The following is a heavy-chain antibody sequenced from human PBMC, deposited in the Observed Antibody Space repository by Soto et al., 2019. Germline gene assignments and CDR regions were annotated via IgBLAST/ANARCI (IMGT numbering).Heavy chain of an antibody. CDR3: ARERVYARGSYYGMDV. D-gene: IGHD2-8*01. CDR1: GGSISSGDYY. CDR2: IYYSGST. J-gene: IGHJ6*02. V-gene: IGHV4-30-4*01. Sequence: SETLSLTCTVSGGSISSGDYYWSWIRQPPGKGLEWIGYIYYSGSTYYNPSLKSRVTISVDTSKNQFSLKLSSVTAADTAVYYCARERVYARGSYYGMDVWGQGTTVTVSS.